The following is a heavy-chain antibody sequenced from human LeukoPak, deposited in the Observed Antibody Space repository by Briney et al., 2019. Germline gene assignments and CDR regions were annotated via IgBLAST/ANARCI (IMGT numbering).Heavy chain of an antibody. CDR2: ITTSDGNT. D-gene: IGHD7-27*01. J-gene: IGHJ4*02. CDR1: GFTFSSYT. CDR3: AKDGGLWVSAHWGDS. V-gene: IGHV3-23*01. Sequence: GGSLRLSCAASGFTFSSYTMSWVRQAPGKGLEWVSTITTSDGNTYYADSVKGRFTVSRDNSKNTLFLQMNSLRAEDTAVYYCAKDGGLWVSAHWGDSWGRGTQVTVSS.